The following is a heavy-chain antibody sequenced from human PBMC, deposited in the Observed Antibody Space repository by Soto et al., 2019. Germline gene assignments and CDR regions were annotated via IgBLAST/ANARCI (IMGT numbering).Heavy chain of an antibody. Sequence: GGSLRLSCAASGFTFSSYSMNWVRQAPGKGLEWVSSISSSSSYIYYADSVKGRITISRDNAKNSLYLQMNSLRAEDTSVYYCARDLCSGGSCYSFDYWGQGTLVTVSS. D-gene: IGHD2-15*01. CDR2: ISSSSSYI. V-gene: IGHV3-21*01. CDR3: ARDLCSGGSCYSFDY. J-gene: IGHJ4*02. CDR1: GFTFSSYS.